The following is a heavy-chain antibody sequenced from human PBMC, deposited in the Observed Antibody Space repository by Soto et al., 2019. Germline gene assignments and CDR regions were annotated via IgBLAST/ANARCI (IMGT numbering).Heavy chain of an antibody. V-gene: IGHV1-18*01. Sequence: QVQLVQSGAEVKKPGASVKVSCKASGYTFTTCGMSWVRQAPGQGLDWMGWISTCNGNTKYAERLPCRVTMTTDRTTGTAYMELRSLRSDDTAVYYCARGPTDYYDNSGDYFLDYWGQGTLVTVSS. D-gene: IGHD3-22*01. CDR1: GYTFTTCG. CDR3: ARGPTDYYDNSGDYFLDY. J-gene: IGHJ4*02. CDR2: ISTCNGNT.